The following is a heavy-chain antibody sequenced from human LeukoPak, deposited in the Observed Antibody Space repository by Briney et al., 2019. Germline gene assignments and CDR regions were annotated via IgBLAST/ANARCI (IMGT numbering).Heavy chain of an antibody. Sequence: SVKVSCTASGFTFTSSAVQWVRQARGQRLEWIGWIVVGSGNTNYAQKFQERVTITRDMSTSTAYMELSSLRSEDTAVHYCAANGTTYYYDSSGYYVKQNFDYWGQGTLVTVSS. CDR3: AANGTTYYYDSSGYYVKQNFDY. J-gene: IGHJ4*02. CDR2: IVVGSGNT. CDR1: GFTFTSSA. V-gene: IGHV1-58*01. D-gene: IGHD3-22*01.